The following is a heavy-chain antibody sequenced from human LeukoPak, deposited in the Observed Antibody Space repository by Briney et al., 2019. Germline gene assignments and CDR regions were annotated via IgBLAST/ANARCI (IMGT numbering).Heavy chain of an antibody. CDR3: AKDFGGAGSYHCPFDY. D-gene: IGHD3-10*01. J-gene: IGHJ4*02. Sequence: GGSLRLSCAASAPTFSNFEMNWVRQAPGKGLEWVGRTRKKTNSYTTEYAASVKGRFTISRDDSKNSLYLQMNSLRAEDTAVYYCAKDFGGAGSYHCPFDYWGQGTLVTVSS. V-gene: IGHV3-72*01. CDR2: TRKKTNSYTT. CDR1: APTFSNFE.